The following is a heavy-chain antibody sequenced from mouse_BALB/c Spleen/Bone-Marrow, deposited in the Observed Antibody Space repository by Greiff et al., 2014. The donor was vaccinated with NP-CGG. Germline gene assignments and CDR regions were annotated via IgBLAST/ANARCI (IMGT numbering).Heavy chain of an antibody. CDR3: ARGNYYVFAY. V-gene: IGHV1-14*01. Sequence: EVQLQQSGPELVKPGASVKMSCKASGYTFTSYVMHWVKQKPGQGLEWIGYINPYNDGTKYNEKSKGKATLTSDKSSSTAYMELSSLTSEDSAVYYCARGNYYVFAYWGQGTLVTVSA. CDR2: INPYNDGT. CDR1: GYTFTSYV. J-gene: IGHJ3*01. D-gene: IGHD2-1*01.